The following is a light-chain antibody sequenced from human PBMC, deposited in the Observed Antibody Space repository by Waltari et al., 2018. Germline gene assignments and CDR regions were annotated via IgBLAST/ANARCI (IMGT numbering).Light chain of an antibody. CDR3: QQDFSPPWT. Sequence: DIQMTQSPSSLSASVGDRVTVTCRASQGINKELSWYQQKSGKAPTLLIYGASTLQTGVSSRFSGSGSVTDFTLTISSLQTEDVATYYCQQDFSPPWTFGQGTKVEIK. CDR1: QGINKE. J-gene: IGKJ1*01. V-gene: IGKV1-27*01. CDR2: GAS.